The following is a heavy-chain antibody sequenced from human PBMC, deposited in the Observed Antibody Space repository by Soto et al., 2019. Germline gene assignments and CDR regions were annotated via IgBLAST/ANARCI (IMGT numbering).Heavy chain of an antibody. Sequence: EVQLVESGGGLVKPGGSLRLSCAASGFTFSNAWMSWVRQAPGKGLEWVGRIKSKTDGGTTDYAAPVKGRFTISRDDSKNTLYLQMNSLKTEDTAVYYCTTDPSYMVRGVIITPEGYYYGMDVWGQGTTVTVSS. CDR1: GFTFSNAW. D-gene: IGHD3-10*01. J-gene: IGHJ6*02. CDR2: IKSKTDGGTT. CDR3: TTDPSYMVRGVIITPEGYYYGMDV. V-gene: IGHV3-15*01.